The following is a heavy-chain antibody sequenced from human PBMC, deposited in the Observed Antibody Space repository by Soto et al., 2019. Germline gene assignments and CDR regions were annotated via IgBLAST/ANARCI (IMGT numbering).Heavy chain of an antibody. CDR1: GGSVSSDEDY. CDR2: ISNSGST. Sequence: SETLSLTCTVSGGSVSSDEDYWSWIRHSPGKGLEWIGYISNSGSTGYNPSLKTRLSMSVDRSKNQFTLRLTSVTAADTAVYFCATESGSTYGYFDYWGQGTQVTVSS. CDR3: ATESGSTYGYFDY. J-gene: IGHJ4*02. D-gene: IGHD5-18*01. V-gene: IGHV4-30-4*08.